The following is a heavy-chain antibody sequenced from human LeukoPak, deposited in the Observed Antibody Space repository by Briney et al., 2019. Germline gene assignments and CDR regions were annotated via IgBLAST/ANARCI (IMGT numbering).Heavy chain of an antibody. Sequence: ASVTVSCKASGYSFTSYAMHWVRQAPGQRXXWMGWINAGXXXXXXXXXXXXRVTXXXXXSXXXXYMELSSLRSEDTAVYYCARGSYRYTNDYWGQGTLVTVSS. J-gene: IGHJ4*02. CDR2: INAGXXXX. CDR3: ARGSYRYTNDY. V-gene: IGHV1-3*01. D-gene: IGHD3-16*02. CDR1: GYSFTSYA.